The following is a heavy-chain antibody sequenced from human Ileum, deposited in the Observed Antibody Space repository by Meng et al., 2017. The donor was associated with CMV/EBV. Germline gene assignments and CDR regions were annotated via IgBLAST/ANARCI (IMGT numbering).Heavy chain of an antibody. CDR1: GFTFSSYG. CDR3: EKVLKHYTDYYQYGMDA. V-gene: IGHV3-30*02. D-gene: IGHD2-15*01. CDR2: IRYDGSNK. J-gene: IGHJ6*02. Sequence: GGSLRLSCAASGFTFSSYGMHWVRQAPGKGLEWVAFIRYDGSNKYYADSVKGRFTISRDNAKNYLYLQMNSLRAEDTALYYCEKVLKHYTDYYQYGMDAWGQGTTVT.